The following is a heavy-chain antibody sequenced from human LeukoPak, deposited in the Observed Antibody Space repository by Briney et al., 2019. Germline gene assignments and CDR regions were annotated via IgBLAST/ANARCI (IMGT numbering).Heavy chain of an antibody. Sequence: GGSLRLSCGASGFTFSSYGMHWVRQAPGKGLEWVAFIRYDGSQKYYADSVKGRFTISRDNAKNSLYLQMNSLRAEDTAVYYCARAKSTSCYVGFLCVTEDAFDIWGQGTMVTVSS. V-gene: IGHV3-30*02. J-gene: IGHJ3*02. D-gene: IGHD2-2*01. CDR3: ARAKSTSCYVGFLCVTEDAFDI. CDR2: IRYDGSQK. CDR1: GFTFSSYG.